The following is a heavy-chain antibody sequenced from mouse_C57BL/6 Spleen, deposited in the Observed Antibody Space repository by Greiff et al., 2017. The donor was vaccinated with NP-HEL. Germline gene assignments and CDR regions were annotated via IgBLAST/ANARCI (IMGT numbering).Heavy chain of an antibody. CDR2: IYPGSGNT. V-gene: IGHV1-66*01. CDR1: GYSFTSYY. CDR3: ARGDDGYFWFAY. D-gene: IGHD2-3*01. Sequence: VKLQESGPELVKPGASVKISCKASGYSFTSYYIHWVKQRPGQGLEWIGWIYPGSGNTKYNEKFKGKATLTADTSSSTAYMQLSSLTSEDSAVYYCARGDDGYFWFAYWGQGTLVTVSA. J-gene: IGHJ3*01.